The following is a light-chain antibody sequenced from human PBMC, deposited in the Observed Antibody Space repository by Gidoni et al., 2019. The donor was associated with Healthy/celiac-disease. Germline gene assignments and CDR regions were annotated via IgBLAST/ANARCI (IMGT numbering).Light chain of an antibody. Sequence: DIQMTQSPSSLSASVGDRVTIPCRASQSISSYLNWYQQKPGKAPKLLIYAASSLQSGVPSRFSGSGSGTDFTLTISSLQPEDFATYYCQQSYSTETFGPGTKVDIK. V-gene: IGKV1-39*01. CDR1: QSISSY. CDR2: AAS. CDR3: QQSYSTET. J-gene: IGKJ3*01.